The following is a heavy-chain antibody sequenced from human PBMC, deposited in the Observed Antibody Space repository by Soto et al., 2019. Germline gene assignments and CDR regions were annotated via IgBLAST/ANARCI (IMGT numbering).Heavy chain of an antibody. V-gene: IGHV3-23*01. D-gene: IGHD6-13*01. J-gene: IGHJ4*02. Sequence: EVQLLESGGGLVQPGGSLRLSCAASGFTFSSYAMSWVRQAPGKGLEWVSAISGSGGSTYYADSVKGRFTISRDNSKNTMYLQMNSLRAEDTAVYYCAKVPTAGGYYFDYWGQGTLVTVSS. CDR3: AKVPTAGGYYFDY. CDR2: ISGSGGST. CDR1: GFTFSSYA.